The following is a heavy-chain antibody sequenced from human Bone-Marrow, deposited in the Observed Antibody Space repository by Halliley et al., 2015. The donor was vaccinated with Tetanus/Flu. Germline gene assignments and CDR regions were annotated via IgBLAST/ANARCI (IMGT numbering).Heavy chain of an antibody. CDR3: ARASSRAHDTHTSGWGRPADY. CDR2: ISYEGSAK. CDR1: GFTFSSHG. Sequence: CADSGFTFSSHGMHWVRQAPGKGLEWVAFISYEGSAKYYVDSVKGRFTASRDNSKNTLYLQMNSLRADDTAVYYCARASSRAHDTHTSGWGRPADYWGLGTLVTVSS. D-gene: IGHD6-19*01. J-gene: IGHJ4*02. V-gene: IGHV3-30*03.